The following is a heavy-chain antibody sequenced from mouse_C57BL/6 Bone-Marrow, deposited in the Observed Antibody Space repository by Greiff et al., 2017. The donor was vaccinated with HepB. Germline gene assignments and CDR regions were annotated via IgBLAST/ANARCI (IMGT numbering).Heavy chain of an antibody. D-gene: IGHD2-4*01. V-gene: IGHV5-17*01. CDR2: ISSGSSTI. Sequence: EVKLEESGGGLVKPGGSLKLSCAASGFTFSDYGMHWVRQAPEKGLEWVAYISSGSSTIYYADTVKGRFTISRDNAKNTLFLQMTSLRSEDTAMYYCAQGLYYDYDKKFAYWGQGTLVTVSA. CDR1: GFTFSDYG. CDR3: AQGLYYDYDKKFAY. J-gene: IGHJ3*01.